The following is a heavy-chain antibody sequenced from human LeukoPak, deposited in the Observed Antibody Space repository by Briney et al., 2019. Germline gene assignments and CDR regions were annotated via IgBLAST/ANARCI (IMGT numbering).Heavy chain of an antibody. J-gene: IGHJ4*02. CDR2: ISYDGSNK. D-gene: IGHD1-1*01. CDR3: ARELHVERDDY. Sequence: GGSLRLSCAASGFTFSSYGMHWVRQAPGKGLEWVAVISYDGSNKYYADSVKGRFTISRDNSKNTLYLQMNSLRSDDTAVYYCARELHVERDDYWGQGTLVTVSS. V-gene: IGHV3-30*03. CDR1: GFTFSSYG.